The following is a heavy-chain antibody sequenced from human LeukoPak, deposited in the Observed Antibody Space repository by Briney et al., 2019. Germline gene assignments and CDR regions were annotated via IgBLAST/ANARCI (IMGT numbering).Heavy chain of an antibody. CDR3: AKDRSGLLDY. V-gene: IGHV3-23*01. CDR1: GFAFSTYA. D-gene: IGHD3-3*01. Sequence: PGGSLRLSCAASGFAFSTYAMNWVRQAPGKGLEWVSSISGSGRSSYYADSVKGRFTISRDNSKNTLYLQMNSLRAEDTAVYYCAKDRSGLLDYWGQGTLVTVSS. CDR2: ISGSGRSS. J-gene: IGHJ4*02.